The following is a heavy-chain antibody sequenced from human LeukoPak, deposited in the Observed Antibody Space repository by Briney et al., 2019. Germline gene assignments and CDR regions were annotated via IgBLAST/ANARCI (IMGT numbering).Heavy chain of an antibody. CDR1: GFTLSNYW. Sequence: GGSLRLSCAASGFTLSNYWMHWVRQVPGKGLVWVSRVNSDGSSTTYADSVKGRFTISRDNSKNTLYLQMNSLRAEDTAVYYCAKDGGGYYPYYYYYMDVWGKGTTVTISS. CDR2: VNSDGSST. D-gene: IGHD3-22*01. CDR3: AKDGGGYYPYYYYYMDV. V-gene: IGHV3-74*03. J-gene: IGHJ6*03.